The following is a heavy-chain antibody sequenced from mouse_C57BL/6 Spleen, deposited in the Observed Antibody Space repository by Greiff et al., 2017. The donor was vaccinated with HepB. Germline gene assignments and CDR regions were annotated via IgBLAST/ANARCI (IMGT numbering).Heavy chain of an antibody. J-gene: IGHJ4*01. V-gene: IGHV7-1*01. CDR1: GFTFSDFY. CDR2: SRNKANDYTT. CDR3: ARDAGLPYAMDY. D-gene: IGHD2-4*01. Sequence: EVKLMESGGGLVQSGRSLRLSCATSGFTFSDFYMEWVRQAPGKGLEWIAASRNKANDYTTEYSASVKGRFIVSRDTSQSILYLQMNALRAEDTAIYYCARDAGLPYAMDYWGQGTSVTVSS.